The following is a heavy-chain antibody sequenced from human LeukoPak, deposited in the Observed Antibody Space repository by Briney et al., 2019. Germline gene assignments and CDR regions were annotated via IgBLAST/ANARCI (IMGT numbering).Heavy chain of an antibody. CDR3: ARATVTTLADWFDP. D-gene: IGHD4-17*01. Sequence: PGGSLRLSCAASGFTFSSYAMHWVRQAPGKGLEGVAVISYDGSNKYYADSVKGRFTISRDNSKNTLYLQMNSLRAEDTAVCYCARATVTTLADWFDPWGQGTLVTVSS. CDR2: ISYDGSNK. J-gene: IGHJ5*02. V-gene: IGHV3-30-3*01. CDR1: GFTFSSYA.